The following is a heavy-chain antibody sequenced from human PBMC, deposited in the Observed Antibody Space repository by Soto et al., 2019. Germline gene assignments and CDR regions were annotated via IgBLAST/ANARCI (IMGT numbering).Heavy chain of an antibody. CDR1: GFPFSSYA. V-gene: IGHV3-30*18. J-gene: IGHJ4*02. CDR3: AKGIAVAGTVSFDY. CDR2: ISYDGSNK. D-gene: IGHD6-19*01. Sequence: GGSLSLSCAASGFPFSSYAMSWVRQAPGKGLEWVAVISYDGSNKYYADSVKGRFTISRDNSKNTLYLQMNSLRAEDTAVYYCAKGIAVAGTVSFDYWGQGTLVTVSS.